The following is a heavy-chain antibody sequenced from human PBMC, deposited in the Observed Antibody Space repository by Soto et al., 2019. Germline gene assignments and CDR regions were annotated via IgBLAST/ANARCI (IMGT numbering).Heavy chain of an antibody. CDR3: ARVEYDILTGYPLVRFDY. Sequence: SETLSLTCTVSGGYIRSGGYYWSWIRQHPGKGLEWIGYIYYSGSTYYNPSLKSRVTISVDTSKNQFSLKLSSVTAADTAVYYCARVEYDILTGYPLVRFDYWGQGTLVTVSS. CDR1: GGYIRSGGYY. D-gene: IGHD3-9*01. J-gene: IGHJ4*02. V-gene: IGHV4-31*03. CDR2: IYYSGST.